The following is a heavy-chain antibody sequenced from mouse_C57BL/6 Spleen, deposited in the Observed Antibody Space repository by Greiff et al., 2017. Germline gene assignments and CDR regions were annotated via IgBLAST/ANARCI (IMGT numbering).Heavy chain of an antibody. Sequence: EVMLVESGGGLVKPGGSLKLSCAASGFTFSDYGMHWVRQAPEKGLEWVAYISSGSSTIYYADTVQGRFTISRDNAKNTLYLQMTSLRSEDTAMYYWARLPRYAMDYWGQGTSVTVSS. CDR2: ISSGSSTI. D-gene: IGHD1-1*01. CDR3: ARLPRYAMDY. V-gene: IGHV5-17*01. J-gene: IGHJ4*01. CDR1: GFTFSDYG.